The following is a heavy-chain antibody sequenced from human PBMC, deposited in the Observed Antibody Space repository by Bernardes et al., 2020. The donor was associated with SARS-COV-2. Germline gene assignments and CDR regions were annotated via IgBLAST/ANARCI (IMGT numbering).Heavy chain of an antibody. CDR2: ISAYNGNT. CDR3: ARVAPRDTMIVVD. V-gene: IGHV1-18*04. J-gene: IGHJ4*02. CDR1: GYTLTNYG. D-gene: IGHD3-22*01. Sequence: ASVKVSCKASGYTLTNYGVTWVRQAPGQGLEWMGWISAYNGNTNYAQKFQGRVTMTTDTSTSTAYMELRSLRSDDTAVYYCARVAPRDTMIVVDWGQGSLVTVS.